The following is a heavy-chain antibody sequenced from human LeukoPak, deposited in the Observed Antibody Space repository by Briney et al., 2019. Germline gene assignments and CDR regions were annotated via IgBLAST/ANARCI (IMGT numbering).Heavy chain of an antibody. D-gene: IGHD5-18*01. J-gene: IGHJ4*02. Sequence: SETLSLTCTVSGGSISSYYWSWIRQPPGKGLEWIGYIYYSGSTNYNPSLKSRVTISVDTSKNQFSLKLSSVTAADMAVYYCARGGYSYGPGFDYWGQGTLVTVSS. V-gene: IGHV4-59*01. CDR3: ARGGYSYGPGFDY. CDR2: IYYSGST. CDR1: GGSISSYY.